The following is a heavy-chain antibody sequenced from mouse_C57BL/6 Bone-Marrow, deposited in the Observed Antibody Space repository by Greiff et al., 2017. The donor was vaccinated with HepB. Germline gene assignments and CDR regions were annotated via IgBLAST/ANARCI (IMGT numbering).Heavy chain of an antibody. CDR1: GFTFSSYA. J-gene: IGHJ1*03. CDR3: AREGYYSSYVWCFEV. CDR2: ISDGGSYT. V-gene: IGHV5-4*01. D-gene: IGHD2-5*01. Sequence: EVKVVESGGGLVKPGGSLKLSCAASGFTFSSYAMSWVRQTPEKRLEWVATISDGGSYTCYPDNVKGRFTISRDNAKNNLYLQMSHLKSEDTAMYYCAREGYYSSYVWCFEVWGTGTTITVSS.